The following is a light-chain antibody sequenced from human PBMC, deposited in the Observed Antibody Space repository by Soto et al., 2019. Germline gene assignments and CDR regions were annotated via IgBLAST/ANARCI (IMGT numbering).Light chain of an antibody. CDR2: AAS. CDR1: QLISSW. CDR3: QQAASFPLT. J-gene: IGKJ4*01. V-gene: IGKV1-12*01. Sequence: DVQMTQSPCSVSASVGDRVTITCRASQLISSWLAWYQQKPGTPPKLLIYAASNLESGVPSRFSGSESGTEFTLTISSLQPEDFATYFCQQAASFPLTFGGGTKVEIK.